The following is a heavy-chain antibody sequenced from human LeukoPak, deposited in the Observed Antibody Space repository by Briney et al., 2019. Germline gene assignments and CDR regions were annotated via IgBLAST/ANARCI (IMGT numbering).Heavy chain of an antibody. Sequence: GASVTVSCKVSGYTLTELSMHWVRQAPGKGLEWMGSFDPEDGETIHAQKFQARLTMTADTSIDTAYMELSSLRSEDTAVYYCATGDGQLFDYWGQGTLVTVSS. CDR3: ATGDGQLFDY. J-gene: IGHJ4*02. D-gene: IGHD5-24*01. CDR1: GYTLTELS. CDR2: FDPEDGET. V-gene: IGHV1-24*01.